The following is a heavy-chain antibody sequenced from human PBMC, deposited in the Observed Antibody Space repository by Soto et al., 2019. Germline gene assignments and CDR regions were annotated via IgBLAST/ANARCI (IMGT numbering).Heavy chain of an antibody. Sequence: QVQLVQSGAEVKKPGSSVKVSCKASGGTFSSYAISWVRQAPGQGLEWMGGIIPIFGTANYAQKFQGRVTITADESTSTAYMEMSSLRSEDTAVYYCARTHNLVRGSEYYYYGMDVWGQGTTVTVSS. D-gene: IGHD3-10*01. V-gene: IGHV1-69*01. CDR2: IIPIFGTA. J-gene: IGHJ6*02. CDR3: ARTHNLVRGSEYYYYGMDV. CDR1: GGTFSSYA.